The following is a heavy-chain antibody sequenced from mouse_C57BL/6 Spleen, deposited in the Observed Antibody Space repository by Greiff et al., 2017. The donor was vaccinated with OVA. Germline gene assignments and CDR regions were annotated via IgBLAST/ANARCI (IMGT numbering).Heavy chain of an antibody. V-gene: IGHV5-6*01. D-gene: IGHD1-1*01. CDR1: GFTFSSYG. Sequence: EVQRVESGGDLVKPGGSLKLSCAASGFTFSSYGMSWVRQTPDKRLEWVATISSGGSYTYYPDSVTGRFTISRDNAKNSLYLQMSSLKSEDTAIDDCARRHGSSDWYFDVWGTGTTVTVSS. CDR3: ARRHGSSDWYFDV. CDR2: ISSGGSYT. J-gene: IGHJ1*03.